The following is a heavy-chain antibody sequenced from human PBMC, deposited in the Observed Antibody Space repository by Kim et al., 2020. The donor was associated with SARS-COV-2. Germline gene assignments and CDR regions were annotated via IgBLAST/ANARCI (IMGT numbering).Heavy chain of an antibody. J-gene: IGHJ5*02. V-gene: IGHV4-39*01. CDR3: ARSGRHYDSNWFDP. Sequence: YNSSLKSRVTISVDTSKNQFSLKLRSVTAADTAFYYCARSGRHYDSNWFDPWGQGTLVTVSS. D-gene: IGHD3-10*01.